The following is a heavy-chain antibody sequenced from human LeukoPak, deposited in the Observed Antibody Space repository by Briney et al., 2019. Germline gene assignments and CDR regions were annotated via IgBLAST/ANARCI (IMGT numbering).Heavy chain of an antibody. CDR2: INSDGSTT. V-gene: IGHV3-74*03. D-gene: IGHD5-24*01. CDR1: GFTFSTYW. CDR3: VVEMATISIDY. J-gene: IGHJ4*02. Sequence: PGGSLRLSCAASGFTFSTYWMHWVRQVPGKGLVWVSRINSDGSTTTYADSVKGRFTISRDNAKNTLYLQMNSLRAEDTAVYYCVVEMATISIDYWGQGTLVTVSS.